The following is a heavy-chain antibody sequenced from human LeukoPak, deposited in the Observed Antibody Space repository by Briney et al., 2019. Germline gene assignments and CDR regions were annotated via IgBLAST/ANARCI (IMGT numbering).Heavy chain of an antibody. CDR2: INPNSGDT. CDR1: GYTFTGYY. J-gene: IGHJ5*02. D-gene: IGHD3-3*01. CDR3: ARRRFLGTNWFDP. Sequence: ASVKVSCKASGYTFTGYYMHWVRQAPGQGLEWMGWINPNSGDTNYAQKFQGRVTMTRDTSISTAYMELSRLRSDDTAVYYCARRRFLGTNWFDPWGQGTLVTVSS. V-gene: IGHV1-2*02.